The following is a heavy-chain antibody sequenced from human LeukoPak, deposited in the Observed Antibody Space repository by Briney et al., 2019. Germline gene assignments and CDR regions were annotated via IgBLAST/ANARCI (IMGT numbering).Heavy chain of an antibody. J-gene: IGHJ4*02. Sequence: GGSLRLSCAASGFTFDNYGMSWVRQAPGKGLEWVSGINWNGGSTGYADSVKGRFTISRDNAKNSLYLQMNSLRAEDTALYYCARVFEAPAGGGTRRVYYFDYWGQGTLVTVSS. CDR1: GFTFDNYG. D-gene: IGHD3-16*01. V-gene: IGHV3-20*04. CDR2: INWNGGST. CDR3: ARVFEAPAGGGTRRVYYFDY.